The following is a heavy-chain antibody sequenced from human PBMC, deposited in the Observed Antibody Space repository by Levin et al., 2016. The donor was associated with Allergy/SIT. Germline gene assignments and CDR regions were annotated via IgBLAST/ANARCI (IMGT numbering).Heavy chain of an antibody. Sequence: GESLKISCAASGFTFSSWSMNWVRQAPGKGLEWVSSITSSSSTIHYADSVRGRFTISRDNAKNTLYLQMNSLRDEDTAVYYCAGHDILTDDYFDYWGQGTLVTVSS. CDR2: ITSSSSTI. CDR3: AGHDILTDDYFDY. V-gene: IGHV3-48*02. CDR1: GFTFSSWS. D-gene: IGHD3-9*01. J-gene: IGHJ4*02.